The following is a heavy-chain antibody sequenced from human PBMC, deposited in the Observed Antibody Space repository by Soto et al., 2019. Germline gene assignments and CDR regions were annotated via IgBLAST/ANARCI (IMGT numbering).Heavy chain of an antibody. J-gene: IGHJ6*02. Sequence: GRSLILSCAASGFTCSSYAMSWVRQAPGKWLVWVSAISGSGGSTYYADSVKCRFTISRDNSKNTLYLQMNSLRAEDTAVYYCAKDGYCSGGSCYPGAYYNYYGMDVWGQGTTVTVSS. V-gene: IGHV3-23*01. D-gene: IGHD2-15*01. CDR1: GFTCSSYA. CDR2: ISGSGGST. CDR3: AKDGYCSGGSCYPGAYYNYYGMDV.